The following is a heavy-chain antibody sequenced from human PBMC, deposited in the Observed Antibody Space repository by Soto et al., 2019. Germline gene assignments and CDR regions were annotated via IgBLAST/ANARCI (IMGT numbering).Heavy chain of an antibody. V-gene: IGHV3-30-3*01. CDR2: ISYDGSNK. J-gene: IGHJ6*02. CDR1: GFTFSSYA. CDR3: ATDLTTRDYYYHGMDV. D-gene: IGHD1-26*01. Sequence: GGSLRLSCGASGFTFSSYAMHWVRQAPGKGLEWVAAISYDGSNKYYADSVKGRFTISRDNSKNTLYLQMNSLRAEDTAVYYSATDLTTRDYYYHGMDVWGQGTTVTVSS.